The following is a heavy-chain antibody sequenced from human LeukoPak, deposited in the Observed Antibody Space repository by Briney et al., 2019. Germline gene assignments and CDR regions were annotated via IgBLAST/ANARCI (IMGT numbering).Heavy chain of an antibody. CDR1: GGSISSYY. CDR3: ARGQLATGIFDH. V-gene: IGHV4-4*07. Sequence: SETLSLTCTVSGGSISSYYWSWIRQPAGTGLEWIGRIYTSGSTNYNPSLKSRVTISVDTSKQQFSLKLISVTAADTAVYYCARGQLATGIFDHWGQGTLVTVSS. CDR2: IYTSGST. D-gene: IGHD6-6*01. J-gene: IGHJ4*02.